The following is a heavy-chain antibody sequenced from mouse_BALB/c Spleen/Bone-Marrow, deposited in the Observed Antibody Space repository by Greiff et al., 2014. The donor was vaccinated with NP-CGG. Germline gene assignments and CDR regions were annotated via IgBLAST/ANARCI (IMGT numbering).Heavy chain of an antibody. CDR2: IWSGGST. J-gene: IGHJ4*01. Sequence: QVQLQQSGPGLVQPSQILSITCTVSGFSLTSYGVHWVRQSPGKGLEWLGVIWSGGSTDYNAAFISRLSISKDNSKSQVFFKMNSPQANDTAIYYCARKRRYYAMDYWGQGTSVTVSS. CDR1: GFSLTSYG. V-gene: IGHV2-2*02. CDR3: ARKRRYYAMDY.